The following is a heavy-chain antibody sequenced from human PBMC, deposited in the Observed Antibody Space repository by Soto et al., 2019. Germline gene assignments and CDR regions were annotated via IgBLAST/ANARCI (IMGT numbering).Heavy chain of an antibody. Sequence: PSETLSLTCAVSDYSITSSTFWGWIRQPPGKGLEWIGSIHLGGTTYYDPSLKSRVTILLDTSRNEFSLKLSSVTAADTAVYYCARPRPNFGAVDSWGQGALVTVSS. CDR3: ARPRPNFGAVDS. CDR1: DYSITSSTF. CDR2: IHLGGTT. J-gene: IGHJ4*02. D-gene: IGHD3-10*01. V-gene: IGHV4-38-2*01.